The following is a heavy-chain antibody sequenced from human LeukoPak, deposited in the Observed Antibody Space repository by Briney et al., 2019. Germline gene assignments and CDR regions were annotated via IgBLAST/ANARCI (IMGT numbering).Heavy chain of an antibody. V-gene: IGHV4-4*07. D-gene: IGHD3-22*01. CDR3: ARDNYDNSGYYFDY. CDR1: GGSISSYY. Sequence: SETLSLTCTVSGGSISSYYWSWIRQPAGKGLEWIGRIYPSGNTNYNPSLKSRVTISVDKSKNQLSLKLSSVTAADTAVYYCARDNYDNSGYYFDYWGQGTLVTVSS. J-gene: IGHJ4*02. CDR2: IYPSGNT.